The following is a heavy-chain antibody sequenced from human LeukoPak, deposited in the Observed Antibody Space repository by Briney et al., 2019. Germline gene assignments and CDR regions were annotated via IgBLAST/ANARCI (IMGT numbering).Heavy chain of an antibody. CDR3: ARGVYDFWSGPPSPYYFDY. V-gene: IGHV4-30-2*01. CDR1: GGSISSGGYS. J-gene: IGHJ4*02. Sequence: SQTLSLTCAVSGGSISSGGYSWSWIRQPPGKGLEWIGYIYHSGSTYYNPSLKSRVTISVDRYKNQFSLKLSSVTAADTAVYYCARGVYDFWSGPPSPYYFDYWGQGTLVTVSS. CDR2: IYHSGST. D-gene: IGHD3-3*01.